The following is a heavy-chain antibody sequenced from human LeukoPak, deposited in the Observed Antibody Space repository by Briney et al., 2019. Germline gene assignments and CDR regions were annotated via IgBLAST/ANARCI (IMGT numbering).Heavy chain of an antibody. D-gene: IGHD4-17*01. CDR3: ASISTDDAFDI. CDR1: GGSVSRNW. CDR2: IHHSGGT. J-gene: IGHJ3*02. Sequence: SGTLSLTCAVSGGSVSRNWWSWVRQPPGKGLEWIGEIHHSGGTNYNPSLKSRVTMLLDKSNNQFSLKLSSVTAADTAVYYCASISTDDAFDIWGQGTMVTVSS. V-gene: IGHV4-4*02.